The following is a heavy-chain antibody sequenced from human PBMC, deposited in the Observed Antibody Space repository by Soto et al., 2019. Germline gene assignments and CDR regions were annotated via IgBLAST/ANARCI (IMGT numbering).Heavy chain of an antibody. D-gene: IGHD6-19*01. J-gene: IGHJ6*02. V-gene: IGHV3-23*01. CDR2: ISGSGGST. Sequence: GGSLRLSCAASGFTFSSYAMSWVRQAPGKGLEWVSAISGSGGSTYYADSVKGRFIISRDNSKNTLSLQMNSLRGEDTAVYYCARLPGPLVAVLYLYPVDGRETVSDADVWGQGTAVTVSS. CDR3: ARLPGPLVAVLYLYPVDGRETVSDADV. CDR1: GFTFSSYA.